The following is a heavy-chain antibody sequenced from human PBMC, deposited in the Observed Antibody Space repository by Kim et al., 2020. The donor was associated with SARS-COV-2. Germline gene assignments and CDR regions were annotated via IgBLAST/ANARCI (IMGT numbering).Heavy chain of an antibody. CDR3: AIRTFYGSGTHGTGV. CDR2: ISGDGNIK. Sequence: GGSLRLSCVASGFTFSNYGMHWVRQAPGKGLEWVSSISGDGNIKNYADSVEGRSTVSRDNSKNTLYLRMNSLRAEVTAVYYCAIRTFYGSGTHGTGVWG. CDR1: GFTFSNYG. V-gene: IGHV3-33*05. D-gene: IGHD3-10*01. J-gene: IGHJ6*01.